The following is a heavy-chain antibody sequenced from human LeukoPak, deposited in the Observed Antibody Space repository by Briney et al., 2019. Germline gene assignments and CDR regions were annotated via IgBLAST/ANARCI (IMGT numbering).Heavy chain of an antibody. CDR2: IIPIFGTA. CDR1: GGTFSSYA. Sequence: ASVKVSCKASGGTFSSYAISWVRQAPGQGLEWMGGIIPIFGTANYAQKFQGRVTITADGSTSTAYMELSSLRSEDTAVYYCASPYYYDSSGPSAFDIWGQGTMVTVSS. CDR3: ASPYYYDSSGPSAFDI. D-gene: IGHD3-22*01. J-gene: IGHJ3*02. V-gene: IGHV1-69*13.